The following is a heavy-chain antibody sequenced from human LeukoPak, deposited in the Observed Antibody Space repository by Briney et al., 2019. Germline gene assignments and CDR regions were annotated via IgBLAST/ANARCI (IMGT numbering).Heavy chain of an antibody. CDR2: ISAYNGNT. D-gene: IGHD3-10*01. CDR3: ARDFDSGLSITMVRGVIYDY. J-gene: IGHJ4*02. V-gene: IGHV1-18*04. CDR1: GYTFTSYG. Sequence: ASVKVSCTASGYTFTSYGISWVRQAPGQGLEWMGWISAYNGNTNYAQKLQGRVTMTTDTSTSTAYMELRSLRSDDTAVYYCARDFDSGLSITMVRGVIYDYWGQGTLVTVSS.